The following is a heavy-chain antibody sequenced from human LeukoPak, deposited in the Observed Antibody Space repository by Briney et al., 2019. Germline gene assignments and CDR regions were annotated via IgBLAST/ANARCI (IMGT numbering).Heavy chain of an antibody. CDR2: ISSCSSYI. CDR1: GFTFSSYS. J-gene: IGHJ3*02. V-gene: IGHV3-21*01. Sequence: GVSLRLSCAASGFTFSSYSMNWVRQAPGKGLEWVSSISSCSSYIYYADSVKGRFTISRDNAKNSLYLQMNSLRAEDTAVYYCARVDTFDAFDIWGQGTMVTVSS. CDR3: ARVDTFDAFDI. D-gene: IGHD3-16*01.